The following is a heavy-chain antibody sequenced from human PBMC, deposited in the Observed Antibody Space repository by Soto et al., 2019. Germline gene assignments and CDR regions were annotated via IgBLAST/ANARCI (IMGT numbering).Heavy chain of an antibody. D-gene: IGHD3-22*01. J-gene: IGHJ6*02. CDR1: GFTFSSYA. CDR3: AKGGGSKDYYDTSGYYLYYYYAMDV. CDR2: LSGSGVST. V-gene: IGHV3-23*01. Sequence: EVQLLESGGGLVQPGGSLRLSCAASGFTFSSYAMTWVRQAPGKGLEWVSVLSGSGVSTYYADSVKGRFTISRDNSKNTLYPQMNNLRAEDTAVYYCAKGGGSKDYYDTSGYYLYYYYAMDVWGQGTTVTVSS.